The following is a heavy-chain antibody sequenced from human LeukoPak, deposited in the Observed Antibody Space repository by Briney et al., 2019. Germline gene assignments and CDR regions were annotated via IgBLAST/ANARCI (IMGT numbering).Heavy chain of an antibody. D-gene: IGHD2-21*02. CDR3: ARGGPMTSKDY. V-gene: IGHV3-66*01. Sequence: PGGSLRLSCAASGFTVSSYYMSWVRQAPGKGLEWVSVLYTNGNTYYADSVKGRFTVSRDNSKNTLYLQMNTLRAEDTAVYYCARGGPMTSKDYWGQGTLVTVFS. J-gene: IGHJ4*02. CDR2: LYTNGNT. CDR1: GFTVSSYY.